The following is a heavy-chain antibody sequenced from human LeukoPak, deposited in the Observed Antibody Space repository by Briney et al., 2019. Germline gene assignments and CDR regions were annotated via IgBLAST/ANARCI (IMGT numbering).Heavy chain of an antibody. V-gene: IGHV4-38-2*02. J-gene: IGHJ5*02. CDR3: ARAYCSSTSCYTEGWFDR. CDR2: FHYSGST. CDR1: GYSIISVYS. Sequence: SETLSLTCTVSGYSIISVYSWEWIRQPPGKGLEWIGSFHYSGSTYYNPSLISRVTISGDTSKNQFSLRLSSVTAADTAVYYWARAYCSSTSCYTEGWFDRWGQGTLVTVSS. D-gene: IGHD2-2*02.